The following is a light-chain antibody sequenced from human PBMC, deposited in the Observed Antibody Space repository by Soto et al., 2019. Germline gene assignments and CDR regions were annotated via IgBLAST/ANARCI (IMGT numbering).Light chain of an antibody. V-gene: IGKV1-12*01. Sequence: EIQMTQSTSSLSAVVGDRVTITCRASRGIGDRLAWFQQKPGKALQFLIQAASNLQSGVPSRFSGSGSGTEFILSINSLQPEDIATYYCLQVSSFPRTFGQRTKVDI. J-gene: IGKJ1*01. CDR1: RGIGDR. CDR3: LQVSSFPRT. CDR2: AAS.